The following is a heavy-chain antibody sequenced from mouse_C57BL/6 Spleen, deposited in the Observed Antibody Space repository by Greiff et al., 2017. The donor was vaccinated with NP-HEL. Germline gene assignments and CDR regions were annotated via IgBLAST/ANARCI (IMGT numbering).Heavy chain of an antibody. CDR1: GFTFSDYY. CDR3: ARDRDGYSFDY. Sequence: EVKLMESEGGLVQPGSSMKLSCTASGFTFSDYYMAWFRQVPEKGLEWVANINYDGSSTYYLDSLKSRFIISRDNAKNILYLQMSSLKSEDTATYYCARDRDGYSFDYWGQGTTLTVSS. J-gene: IGHJ2*01. D-gene: IGHD2-3*01. CDR2: INYDGSST. V-gene: IGHV5-16*01.